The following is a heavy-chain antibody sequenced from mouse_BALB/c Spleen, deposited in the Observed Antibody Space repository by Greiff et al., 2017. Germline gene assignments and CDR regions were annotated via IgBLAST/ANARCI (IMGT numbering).Heavy chain of an antibody. V-gene: IGHV1-87*01. CDR1: GYTFTSYW. J-gene: IGHJ3*01. CDR3: ARGGLGQAWFAY. Sequence: VQLQQSGAELARPGASVKLSCKASGYTFTSYWMQWVKQRPGQGLEWIGAIYPGDGDTRYTQKFKGKATLTADKSSSTAYMQLSSLASEDSAVYYCARGGLGQAWFAYWGQGTLVTVSA. CDR2: IYPGDGDT. D-gene: IGHD4-1*01.